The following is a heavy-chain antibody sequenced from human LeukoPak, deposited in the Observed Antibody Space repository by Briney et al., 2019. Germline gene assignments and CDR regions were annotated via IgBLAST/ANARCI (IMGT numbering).Heavy chain of an antibody. D-gene: IGHD6-13*01. CDR3: ARGVYIAAAQYAY. J-gene: IGHJ4*02. V-gene: IGHV4-59*11. CDR1: GGSISGHY. CDR2: VFYSGST. Sequence: SETLSLTCTVSGGSISGHYWSWIRQPPGKGLEWIGNVFYSGSTNYNPSLKSRVTISVDTSKNQFSLKLSSVTAADTAVYYCARGVYIAAAQYAYWGQGTLVTVSS.